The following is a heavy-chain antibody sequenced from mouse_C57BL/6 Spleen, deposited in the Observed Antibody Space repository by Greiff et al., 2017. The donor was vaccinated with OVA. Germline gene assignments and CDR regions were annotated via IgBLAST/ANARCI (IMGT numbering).Heavy chain of an antibody. D-gene: IGHD1-1*01. J-gene: IGHJ2*01. V-gene: IGHV1-52*01. CDR2: IDPSDSET. Sequence: QVQLQQPGAELVRPGSSVKLSCKASGYTFTSYWMHWVKQRPIQGLEWIGNIDPSDSETPYNQKFKDKATLTVDKSSSTAYMQLSSLTSEDSAVYYCARWYYGSSYRSYFDYWGQGTTLTVSS. CDR3: ARWYYGSSYRSYFDY. CDR1: GYTFTSYW.